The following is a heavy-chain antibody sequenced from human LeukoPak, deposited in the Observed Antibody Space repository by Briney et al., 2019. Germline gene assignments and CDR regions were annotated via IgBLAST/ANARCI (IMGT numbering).Heavy chain of an antibody. V-gene: IGHV3-30*04. J-gene: IGHJ4*02. Sequence: GGSLRLSCAASGFTFSSYAMHWFRQAPGKGLEWVAVISYDGSNKYYADSVKGRFTISRDNSKNTLYLQMNSLRAEDTAVYYCAREHYGSGSYYLDYWGQGTLVTVSS. CDR2: ISYDGSNK. D-gene: IGHD3-10*01. CDR1: GFTFSSYA. CDR3: AREHYGSGSYYLDY.